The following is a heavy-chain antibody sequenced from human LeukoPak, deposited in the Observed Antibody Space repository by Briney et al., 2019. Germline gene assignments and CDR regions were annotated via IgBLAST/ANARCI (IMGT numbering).Heavy chain of an antibody. J-gene: IGHJ6*02. CDR3: ARARPWDSSRSYYFGMDV. V-gene: IGHV3-23*01. CDR1: GFTFSSYA. D-gene: IGHD3-22*01. Sequence: GGSLRLSCEASGFTFSSYAIRWVRQAPGTGLEWVSSIPGSGGATYYADSVRGRFSISRDSSKNTVYLQMNSLGDEDTAVYYCARARPWDSSRSYYFGMDVWGHGTTVTVSS. CDR2: IPGSGGAT.